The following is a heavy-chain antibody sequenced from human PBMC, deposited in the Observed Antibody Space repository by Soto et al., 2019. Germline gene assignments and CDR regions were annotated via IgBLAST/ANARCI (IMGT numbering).Heavy chain of an antibody. CDR3: ARDSTARLAWFDP. V-gene: IGHV1-18*04. Sequence: QVQLVQSGAELKKPGASVKVSCKASGYTFTTYDITWVRQAPGQGLEWMGWISGYNGNTKYAQRLQGSVTMTTETSTSTAYMELRSLRSDDTAVYYCARDSTARLAWFDPWGQGTLVIVSS. D-gene: IGHD6-6*01. J-gene: IGHJ5*02. CDR1: GYTFTTYD. CDR2: ISGYNGNT.